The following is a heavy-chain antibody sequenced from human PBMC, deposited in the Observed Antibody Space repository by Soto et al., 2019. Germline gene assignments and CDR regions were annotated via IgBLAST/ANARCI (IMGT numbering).Heavy chain of an antibody. V-gene: IGHV3-74*03. CDR2: VNNDGTDT. Sequence: EVQLVESGGGLVQPGGSLRLSCAASGFTFSNYWMYWVRQAPGKGLVWVSRVNNDGTDTTHADSVKGRFTISRDNAENTLYLQMNSLRAEDTAVYYCARGGLQHAMDVWGQGSTVTVSS. J-gene: IGHJ6*02. CDR3: ARGGLQHAMDV. D-gene: IGHD6-13*01. CDR1: GFTFSNYW.